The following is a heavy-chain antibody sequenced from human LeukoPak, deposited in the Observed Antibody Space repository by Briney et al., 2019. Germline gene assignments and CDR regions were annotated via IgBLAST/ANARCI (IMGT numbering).Heavy chain of an antibody. D-gene: IGHD6-6*01. V-gene: IGHV1-18*01. Sequence: ASVKVSCKASGYTFTSYGISWVRQAPGQGLEWMGWISAYNGNTNYAQKFQGRVTMTRDTSISTAYMELSRLRSDDTAVYYCARGVTKQLPSWGQGTLVTVSS. J-gene: IGHJ5*02. CDR3: ARGVTKQLPS. CDR2: ISAYNGNT. CDR1: GYTFTSYG.